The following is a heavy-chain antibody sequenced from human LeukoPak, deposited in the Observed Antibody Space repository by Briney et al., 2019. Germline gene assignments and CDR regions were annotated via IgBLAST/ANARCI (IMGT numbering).Heavy chain of an antibody. CDR2: IYHSGST. J-gene: IGHJ6*03. V-gene: IGHV4-38-2*02. Sequence: SETLSLTCSVSGYSISSGYYWGWIRQPPGKGLEWIGSIYHSGSTYYNPSLKSRVTISVDTSKNQFSLKLSSVTAADTAVYYCARDKGEGYMDVWGKGTTVTVSS. CDR1: GYSISSGYY. CDR3: ARDKGEGYMDV.